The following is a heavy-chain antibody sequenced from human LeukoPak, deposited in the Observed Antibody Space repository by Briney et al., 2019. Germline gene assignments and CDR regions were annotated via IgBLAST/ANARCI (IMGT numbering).Heavy chain of an antibody. CDR1: VYTFTIYG. Sequence: GASVTVSFTSSVYTFTIYGISWVRQAPGQGREWMGWISAYNGNTNYAQKLQGRVTMTTDTSTSTDYMELRSLRSDDTAVYYCARDITVVTPVFGYWGQGTLVTVSS. D-gene: IGHD4-23*01. CDR2: ISAYNGNT. V-gene: IGHV1-18*01. CDR3: ARDITVVTPVFGY. J-gene: IGHJ4*02.